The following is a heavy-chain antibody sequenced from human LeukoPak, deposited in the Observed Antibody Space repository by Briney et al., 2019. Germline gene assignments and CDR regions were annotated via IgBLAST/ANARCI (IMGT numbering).Heavy chain of an antibody. D-gene: IGHD1-26*01. V-gene: IGHV5-51*01. Sequence: GESLKISCNVSGSRFTNYWIGWVRQLPGKGLEWMGIIHPGDSHTIYSPSFQGQVTISADKSISTAYLQWSTLKASDTAMYYCAKRGVGPPDAFDIWGLGTMVTVSS. J-gene: IGHJ3*02. CDR2: IHPGDSHT. CDR3: AKRGVGPPDAFDI. CDR1: GSRFTNYW.